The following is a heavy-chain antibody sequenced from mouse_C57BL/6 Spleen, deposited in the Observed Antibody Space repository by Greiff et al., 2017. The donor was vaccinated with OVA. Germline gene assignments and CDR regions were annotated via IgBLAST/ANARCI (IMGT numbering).Heavy chain of an antibody. Sequence: VQLQQSGPELVKPGASVKISCKASGYTFTDYYMNWVKQSHGKSLEWIGDINPNNGGTSYNQKFKGKATLTVDKSSSTAYMALRRLTSEDSAVYYCASKDYGSSAMDYRGQGTSVTVSS. V-gene: IGHV1-26*01. D-gene: IGHD1-1*01. CDR1: GYTFTDYY. J-gene: IGHJ4*01. CDR3: ASKDYGSSAMDY. CDR2: INPNNGGT.